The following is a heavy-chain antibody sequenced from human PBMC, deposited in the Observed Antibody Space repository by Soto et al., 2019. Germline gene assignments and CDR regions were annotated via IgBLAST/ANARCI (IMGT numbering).Heavy chain of an antibody. CDR1: GFSISTYW. CDR2: IKYDDSEK. V-gene: IGHV3-7*05. D-gene: IGHD2-8*02. CDR3: AAWSRSHGFDY. Sequence: EVQLVESGGDLVQPGGSLRLSCAASGFSISTYWMGWVRQFPGKGLEWVANIKYDDSEKPYMDSVEGRFTISRDNAKNTLDPQMNRLRVDDTAVYYCAAWSRSHGFDYWGQGTLVTVSS. J-gene: IGHJ4*02.